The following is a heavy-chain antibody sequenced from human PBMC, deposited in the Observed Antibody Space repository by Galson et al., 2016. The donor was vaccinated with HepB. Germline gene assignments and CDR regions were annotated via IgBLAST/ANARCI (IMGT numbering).Heavy chain of an antibody. CDR3: TTGEAIVGAAYMRDAFDI. D-gene: IGHD2-15*01. Sequence: SCAASGFTFSDSAMHWVRQASGKGLEWVGRIRSKANSYATAYGASVKGRFTISRDDSENTAYLQMNSLKAEDTAVYYCTTGEAIVGAAYMRDAFDIWGPGTMVTVSS. V-gene: IGHV3-73*01. J-gene: IGHJ3*02. CDR1: GFTFSDSA. CDR2: IRSKANSYAT.